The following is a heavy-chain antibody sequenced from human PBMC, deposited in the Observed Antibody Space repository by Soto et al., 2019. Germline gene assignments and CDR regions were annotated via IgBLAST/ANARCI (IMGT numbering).Heavy chain of an antibody. J-gene: IGHJ4*02. CDR2: IDSDGNSR. Sequence: WGFLRISCVSSVFTFSMYWMPWLRQAPGRELVWVSEIDSDGNSRNYADSVKGRFTISRDNSKNTLYLQMSSLTAEDPAVYFCASLSAPVDFWGRGTLVTVSS. V-gene: IGHV3-74*01. CDR3: ASLSAPVDF. CDR1: VFTFSMYW.